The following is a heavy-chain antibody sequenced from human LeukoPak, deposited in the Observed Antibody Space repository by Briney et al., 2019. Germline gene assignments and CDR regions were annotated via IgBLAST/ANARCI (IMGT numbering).Heavy chain of an antibody. Sequence: GGSLRLSCAASGFTFSSYEMNWVRQAPGKGLEWVSYISSSGSTIYYADSVKGRFTISRDNAKNSLYLQMNSLRAEDTAVYYCARSVVAATETFDYWGQGTLVTVSS. CDR2: ISSSGSTI. D-gene: IGHD2-15*01. CDR1: GFTFSSYE. CDR3: ARSVVAATETFDY. V-gene: IGHV3-48*03. J-gene: IGHJ4*02.